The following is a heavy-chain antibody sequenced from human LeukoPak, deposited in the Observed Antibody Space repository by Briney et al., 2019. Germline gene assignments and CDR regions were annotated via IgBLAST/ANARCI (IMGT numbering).Heavy chain of an antibody. CDR3: AYQLTGLYYFDY. Sequence: GGSLRLSCAASGFTVSSNYMSWVRQAPGKGLEWVSVIYSGGSTYYADSVKGRFTISRGNSKNTLYLQMNSLRAEDTAVYYCAYQLTGLYYFDYWGQGTLVTVSS. CDR2: IYSGGST. D-gene: IGHD1-20*01. CDR1: GFTVSSNY. V-gene: IGHV3-53*01. J-gene: IGHJ4*02.